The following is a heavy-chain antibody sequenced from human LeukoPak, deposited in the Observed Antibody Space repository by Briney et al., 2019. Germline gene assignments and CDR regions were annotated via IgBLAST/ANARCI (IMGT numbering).Heavy chain of an antibody. CDR2: ISAYNGHT. J-gene: IGHJ4*02. CDR1: GYTFTSHG. V-gene: IGHV1-18*01. D-gene: IGHD1-26*01. CDR3: ARAPSSSGNYYLQFDY. Sequence: AAVNVSCKASGYTFTSHGVTWVRQPPAQGLEGMGWISAYNGHTNYAQKLQGRVTMTTDTSTSTAYMELRSLRSDDTAVYYCARAPSSSGNYYLQFDYWGQGTLVTVSS.